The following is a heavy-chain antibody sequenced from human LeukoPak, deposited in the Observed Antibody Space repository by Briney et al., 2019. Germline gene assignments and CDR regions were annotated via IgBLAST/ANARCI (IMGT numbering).Heavy chain of an antibody. D-gene: IGHD3-10*01. CDR1: GYTFTGYY. Sequence: ASVKVSCKASGYTFTGYYMHWVRQAPGQGLEWMGRINPNSGGTNYAQKFQGRVTMTRDTSISTAYMELSRLRSDDTAVYYRARDRWYGDFDYWGQGTLVTVSS. CDR3: ARDRWYGDFDY. CDR2: INPNSGGT. J-gene: IGHJ4*02. V-gene: IGHV1-2*06.